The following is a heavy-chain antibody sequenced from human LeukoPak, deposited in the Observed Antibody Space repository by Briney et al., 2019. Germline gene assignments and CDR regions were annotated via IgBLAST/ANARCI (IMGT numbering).Heavy chain of an antibody. V-gene: IGHV1-18*01. CDR1: GYTFTSYG. CDR3: ARDGTMVRGDQNWFDP. Sequence: GASVKVSCKASGYTFTSYGISWVRQAPGQGLEWMGWISAYNGNTNYAQKLQGRVTMTTDTSTSTAYMELRSLRSDDTAVYYCARDGTMVRGDQNWFDPWGQGTLVTVSS. J-gene: IGHJ5*02. D-gene: IGHD3-10*01. CDR2: ISAYNGNT.